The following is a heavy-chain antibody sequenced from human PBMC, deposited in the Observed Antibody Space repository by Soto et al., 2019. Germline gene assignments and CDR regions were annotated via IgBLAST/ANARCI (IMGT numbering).Heavy chain of an antibody. CDR2: ISGSGGST. Sequence: EVQLLESGGGLVQPGGSLRLSCAASGFTFSSYAMSWVRQAPGKGLEWVSVISGSGGSTYYADFVKGRFTISRDNSKNTLYLQMDNLRAEDTAIYYCTRGPRADSAGTGAHWGQGTPVTVSS. D-gene: IGHD6-13*01. CDR3: TRGPRADSAGTGAH. J-gene: IGHJ4*02. CDR1: GFTFSSYA. V-gene: IGHV3-23*01.